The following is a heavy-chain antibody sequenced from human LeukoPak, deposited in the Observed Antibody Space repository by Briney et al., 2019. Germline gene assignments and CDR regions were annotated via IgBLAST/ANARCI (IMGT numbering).Heavy chain of an antibody. J-gene: IGHJ4*02. CDR2: INPSSGST. Sequence: ASVKVSCKASGYSLTTYYIHWVRQAPGQGLEWIGIINPSSGSTSYAQKFQGRVTMTRDTSTSTVYMELSSLRSEDTPVYYCASRASCSGGSCYMFDYWGQGTLVTVSS. D-gene: IGHD2-15*01. CDR1: GYSLTTYY. V-gene: IGHV1-46*01. CDR3: ASRASCSGGSCYMFDY.